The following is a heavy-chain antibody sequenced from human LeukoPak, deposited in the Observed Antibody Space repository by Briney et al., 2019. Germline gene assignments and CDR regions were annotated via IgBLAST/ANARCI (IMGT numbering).Heavy chain of an antibody. Sequence: GGSLRLSCAAPGFTFSSYEMNWVRQAPGKGLEWVSSISGSSSYMYYADSLKGRFTISRDNAKNSLYLQMNSLRAEDTAVYYCARDRWWFGELSSLGHWGQGTLVTVSS. J-gene: IGHJ4*02. CDR3: ARDRWWFGELSSLGH. V-gene: IGHV3-21*01. CDR2: ISGSSSYM. CDR1: GFTFSSYE. D-gene: IGHD3-10*01.